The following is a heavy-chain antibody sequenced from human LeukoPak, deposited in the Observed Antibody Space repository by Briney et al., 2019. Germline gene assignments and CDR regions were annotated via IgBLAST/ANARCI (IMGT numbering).Heavy chain of an antibody. CDR2: IFTSGST. D-gene: IGHD6-19*01. Sequence: PSETLSLTCTVSGGSMSGYYWSWFRQPAGTGLKWIGRIFTSGSTNYNPSLKSRITVTVDSCKNLFSLKLSSVTAADTAVYYCARGSRETVASTYYYYHMDVWGKGITVTVSS. CDR1: GGSMSGYY. V-gene: IGHV4-4*07. J-gene: IGHJ6*03. CDR3: ARGSRETVASTYYYYHMDV.